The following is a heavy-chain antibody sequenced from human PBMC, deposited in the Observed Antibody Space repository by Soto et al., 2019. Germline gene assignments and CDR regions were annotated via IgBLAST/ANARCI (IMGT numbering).Heavy chain of an antibody. J-gene: IGHJ4*02. CDR1: GYTFSSYY. CDR3: ARNYTRFNAGLVAFDY. D-gene: IGHD3-3*01. V-gene: IGHV1-46*03. CDR2: INPRDGST. Sequence: QVQLVQSGAEVKKPGASVKVSCKAYGYTFSSYYLHWVRQSPGQGLEWMGIINPRDGSTTYAQKFQGRVTMTRDTSTSTVYMELSSLRGEDTAMYYCARNYTRFNAGLVAFDYWGQGTLVTVSS.